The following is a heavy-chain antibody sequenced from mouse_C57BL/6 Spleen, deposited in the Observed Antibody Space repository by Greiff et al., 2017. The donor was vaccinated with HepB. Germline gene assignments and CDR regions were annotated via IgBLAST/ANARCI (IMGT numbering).Heavy chain of an antibody. V-gene: IGHV1-26*01. J-gene: IGHJ3*01. CDR3: ARSTYYRGFAY. D-gene: IGHD2-12*01. CDR1: GYTFTDYY. Sequence: VQLQQSGPELVKPGASVKISCKASGYTFTDYYMNWVKQSHGKSLEWIGDINPNNGGTSYNQKFKGKATLTVDKSSSTAYMELRSLTSEDSAVYYFARSTYYRGFAYWGQGTLVTVSA. CDR2: INPNNGGT.